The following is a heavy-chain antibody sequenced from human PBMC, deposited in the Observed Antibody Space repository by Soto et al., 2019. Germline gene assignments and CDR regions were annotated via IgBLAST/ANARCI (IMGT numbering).Heavy chain of an antibody. V-gene: IGHV1-3*01. D-gene: IGHD6-13*01. CDR2: INAGNGNT. Sequence: ASVKVSCKASGYTFTSYAMHWVRQAPGQRLEWMGWINAGNGNTKYSQKFQGRVTITRDTSASTAYMELSSLRSEDTAVYYCARDSQLDSSFDYWGQGTLVTVSS. J-gene: IGHJ4*02. CDR1: GYTFTSYA. CDR3: ARDSQLDSSFDY.